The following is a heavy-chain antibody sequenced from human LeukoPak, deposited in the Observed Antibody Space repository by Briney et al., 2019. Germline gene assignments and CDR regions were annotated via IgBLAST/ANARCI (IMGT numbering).Heavy chain of an antibody. CDR2: IRSKANSYAT. Sequence: GGSLRLSCAASGFTFSGSAMHWVRQASGKGLEWVGRIRSKANSYATAYAASVKGRFTISRDDSKNTAYLQMNSLRAEDTAVHYCARGINNYDSGGCGLWGQGTLVTVSS. D-gene: IGHD3-22*01. V-gene: IGHV3-73*01. J-gene: IGHJ4*02. CDR3: ARGINNYDSGGCGL. CDR1: GFTFSGSA.